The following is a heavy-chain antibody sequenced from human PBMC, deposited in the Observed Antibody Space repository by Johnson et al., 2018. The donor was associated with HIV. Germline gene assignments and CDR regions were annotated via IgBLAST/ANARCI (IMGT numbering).Heavy chain of an antibody. J-gene: IGHJ3*02. CDR1: GFTVSSNY. Sequence: VQLVESGGGLIQPGGSLRLSCAASGFTVSSNYMSWVRQAPGKGLEWVSVIYSGGSTYYADSVKGRFTISRDNSKNTLYLQMNSLRAEDTAVYYCARVSIYYGSGNDAFEIWGQGTMVTVSS. CDR2: IYSGGST. V-gene: IGHV3-53*01. CDR3: ARVSIYYGSGNDAFEI. D-gene: IGHD3-10*01.